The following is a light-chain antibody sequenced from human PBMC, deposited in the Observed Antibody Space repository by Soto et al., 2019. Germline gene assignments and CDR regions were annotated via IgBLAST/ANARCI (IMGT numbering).Light chain of an antibody. Sequence: IVFTQSPATLSFSPGERATLSCRASQSVSSNYLAWYQQKPGQAPRLLIYGASSSATGIPDRFSGSGSGTDFTLSISRLESEDFAVYYCQQYGSSPRTFGQGTKV. CDR2: GAS. V-gene: IGKV3-20*01. J-gene: IGKJ1*01. CDR1: QSVSSNY. CDR3: QQYGSSPRT.